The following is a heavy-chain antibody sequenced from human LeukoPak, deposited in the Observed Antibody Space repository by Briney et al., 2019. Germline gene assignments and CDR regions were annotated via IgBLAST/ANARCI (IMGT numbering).Heavy chain of an antibody. CDR1: GGTLNSFY. V-gene: IGHV4-59*08. J-gene: IGHJ4*02. D-gene: IGHD4-23*01. CDR3: ARWNAVITSLDY. CDR2: VYYTGNT. Sequence: SSGTLSLTCSVSGGTLNSFYWSWIRQPPGKGLEYIGYVYYTGNTKYKPSLRSRVTMSADTSKNQFSLKLNSVTAADTAVYYCARWNAVITSLDYWGQGILVAVSS.